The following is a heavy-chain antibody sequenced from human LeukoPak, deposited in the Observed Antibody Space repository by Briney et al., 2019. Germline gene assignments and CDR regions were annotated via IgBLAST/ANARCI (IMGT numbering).Heavy chain of an antibody. CDR2: IHSSGTT. V-gene: IGHV4-59*01. CDR1: GGSMRNYF. Sequence: SETLSLTCSVSGGSMRNYFWTWIRQPPGKGLEWMGYIHSSGTTNYSPSLKGRVSMSINTSENQFSLKLDSVTAADTAVYYCAREGGYSYGDAPLHFDYWGQGTLVTVSS. D-gene: IGHD5-18*01. J-gene: IGHJ4*02. CDR3: AREGGYSYGDAPLHFDY.